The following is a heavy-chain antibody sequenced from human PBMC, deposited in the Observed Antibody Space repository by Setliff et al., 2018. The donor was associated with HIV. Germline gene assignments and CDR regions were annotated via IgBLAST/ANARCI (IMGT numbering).Heavy chain of an antibody. D-gene: IGHD5-18*01. CDR1: GGSVSSGGYY. V-gene: IGHV4-31*03. Sequence: SETLSLTCTVSGGSVSSGGYYWSWIRQHPGRGLEWIGHIYYSGSTYDNPSLKSRFSISIDTSKNQFFLNLTSVTAADTAVYYCARAEDTAMDDYYYMDVWGRGTTVTVSS. J-gene: IGHJ6*03. CDR2: IYYSGST. CDR3: ARAEDTAMDDYYYMDV.